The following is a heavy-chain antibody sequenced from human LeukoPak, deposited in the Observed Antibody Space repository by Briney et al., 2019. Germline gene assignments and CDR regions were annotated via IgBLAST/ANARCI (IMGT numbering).Heavy chain of an antibody. J-gene: IGHJ6*03. CDR3: ARSYSGSYSYYYYYMDV. V-gene: IGHV1-69*13. D-gene: IGHD1-26*01. Sequence: SVKVSCKASGGTFSSYAISWVRQAPGQGLEWMGGIIPIFGTANYAQKFQGRVTITADESTSTAYMELSSLRSEVTAVYYCARSYSGSYSYYYYYMDVWGKGTTVTVSS. CDR2: IIPIFGTA. CDR1: GGTFSSYA.